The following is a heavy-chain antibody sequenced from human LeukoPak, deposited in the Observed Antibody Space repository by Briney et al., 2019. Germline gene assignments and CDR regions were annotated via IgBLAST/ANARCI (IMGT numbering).Heavy chain of an antibody. D-gene: IGHD1-26*01. CDR2: IYYSGST. Sequence: SETLSLTCTVSGGSISNSDYYWSWIRQHPGKGLEWIGYIYYSGSTYYNPSLKSRVSISVDTSKNQFSLKLSSVTAADTAVYYCARLSGSPWYWGQGTLVTVSS. CDR1: GGSISNSDYY. J-gene: IGHJ4*02. V-gene: IGHV4-31*03. CDR3: ARLSGSPWY.